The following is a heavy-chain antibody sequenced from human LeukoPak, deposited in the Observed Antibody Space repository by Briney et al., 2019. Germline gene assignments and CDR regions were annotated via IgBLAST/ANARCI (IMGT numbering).Heavy chain of an antibody. J-gene: IGHJ4*02. CDR2: IKEDGSDK. D-gene: IGHD1-14*01. CDR3: AREKNLGT. V-gene: IGHV3-7*05. Sequence: GGSLRLSCAASGFTFGSYWMSWVRQAPGERLEWVATIKEDGSDKYHVDSVKGRFTISRDNVKNSVYLQMNSLRAEDTAVYYCAREKNLGTWGQGTLVTVSS. CDR1: GFTFGSYW.